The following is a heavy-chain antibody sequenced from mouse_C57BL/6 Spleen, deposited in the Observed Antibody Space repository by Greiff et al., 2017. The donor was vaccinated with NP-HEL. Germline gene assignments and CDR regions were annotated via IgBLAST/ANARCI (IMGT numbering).Heavy chain of an antibody. CDR2: INPYNGGT. J-gene: IGHJ4*01. CDR1: GYTFTDYY. Sequence: EVQLQQSGPVLVKPGASVKMSCKASGYTFTDYYMNWVKQSHGKSLEWIGVINPYNGGTSYNQKFKGKATLTVDKSSSTAYMELNSLTSEDSAVYYCAMIITTVVATSMDYWGQGTSVTVSS. V-gene: IGHV1-19*01. CDR3: AMIITTVVATSMDY. D-gene: IGHD1-1*01.